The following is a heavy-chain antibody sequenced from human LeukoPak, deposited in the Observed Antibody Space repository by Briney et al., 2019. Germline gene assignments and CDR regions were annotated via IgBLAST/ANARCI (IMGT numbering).Heavy chain of an antibody. CDR2: ISGSDGST. D-gene: IGHD2-15*01. CDR3: AKALGYCSGGSCRPLLDY. V-gene: IGHV3-23*01. Sequence: GGSLRLSCAASGFTFSSYAMSWVRQAPGKGLEWVSAISGSDGSTYYADSMKGRFTISRDNSKNTLYLQMNSLRAEDTAIYYCAKALGYCSGGSCRPLLDYWGQGTLVTVSS. J-gene: IGHJ4*02. CDR1: GFTFSSYA.